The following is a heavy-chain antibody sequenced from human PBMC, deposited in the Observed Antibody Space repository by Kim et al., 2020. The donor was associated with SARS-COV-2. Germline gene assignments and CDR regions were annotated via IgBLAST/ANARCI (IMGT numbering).Heavy chain of an antibody. CDR3: ARGYGDC. J-gene: IGHJ4*02. V-gene: IGHV3-66*01. CDR2: GRGT. Sequence: GRGTYFVDSVKGRFIMSRDMSKSMVYLEMNSLRAEDTAVYYCARGYGDCWGQGTLVTVSS. D-gene: IGHD5-18*01.